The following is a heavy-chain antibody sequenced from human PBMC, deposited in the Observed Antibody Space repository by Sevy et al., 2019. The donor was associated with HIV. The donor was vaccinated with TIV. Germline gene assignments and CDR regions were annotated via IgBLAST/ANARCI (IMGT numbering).Heavy chain of an antibody. CDR1: GFTFSSYW. J-gene: IGHJ4*02. V-gene: IGHV3-7*01. CDR2: IKQDGSEK. Sequence: GGSLRLSCAASGFTFSSYWMSWVRQAPGKGLEWVANIKQDGSEKYYVYSVKGRFTISRDNAKNSLYLQMNSLRAEDTAVYYCVRGGEYSSSSGIDYWGQGTLVTVSS. CDR3: VRGGEYSSSSGIDY. D-gene: IGHD6-6*01.